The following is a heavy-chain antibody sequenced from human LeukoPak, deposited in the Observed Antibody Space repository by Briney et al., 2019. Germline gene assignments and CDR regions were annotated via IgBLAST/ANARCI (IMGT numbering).Heavy chain of an antibody. D-gene: IGHD3-22*01. Sequence: SETLSLTCTVSGGSISSYYWSWIRQPPGKGLEWIGYIYYSGSTSYNPSLKSRVTISVDTSKNQFSLKLSSVTAADTAVYYCARAPYDSSGYPYYFDYWGQGTLVTVSS. CDR2: IYYSGST. CDR3: ARAPYDSSGYPYYFDY. CDR1: GGSISSYY. V-gene: IGHV4-59*01. J-gene: IGHJ4*02.